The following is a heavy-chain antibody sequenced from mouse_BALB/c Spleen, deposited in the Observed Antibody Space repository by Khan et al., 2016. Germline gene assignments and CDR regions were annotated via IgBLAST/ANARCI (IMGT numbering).Heavy chain of an antibody. V-gene: IGHV1-7*01. CDR2: INPSTGNT. CDR1: GYTFTDYW. CDR3: ARWSYYYGSSYGWFAY. D-gene: IGHD1-1*01. Sequence: QVQLKQSGAELAKPGASVKMSCKASGYTFTDYWMHWVKQSPGQGLEWIGYINPSTGNTEYNQKFKDKATLTADKSSSTAYMQLSSLTSEDSAVYYCARWSYYYGSSYGWFAYWGQGTLVTVSA. J-gene: IGHJ3*01.